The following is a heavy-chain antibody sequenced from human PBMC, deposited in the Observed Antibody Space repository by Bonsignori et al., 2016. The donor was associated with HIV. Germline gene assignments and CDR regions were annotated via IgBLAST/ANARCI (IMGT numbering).Heavy chain of an antibody. D-gene: IGHD3-3*01. J-gene: IGHJ5*02. Sequence: WVRQAPGQGLEWMGWMNPNSGSTGYAQKFQGRVTMTRNTSISTAYMELRSLRSEDTAVYYCARRYLEWFDWFDPWGQGTLVTVSS. CDR2: MNPNSGST. CDR3: ARRYLEWFDWFDP. V-gene: IGHV1-8*01.